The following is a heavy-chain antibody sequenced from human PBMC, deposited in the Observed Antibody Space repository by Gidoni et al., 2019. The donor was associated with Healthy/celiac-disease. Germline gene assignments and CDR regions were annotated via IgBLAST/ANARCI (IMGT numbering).Heavy chain of an antibody. CDR2: IWYDGSNK. CDR1: GFTFSTYG. V-gene: IGHV3-33*01. D-gene: IGHD3-10*02. CDR3: ARFYVLNWFDP. Sequence: AAAGFTFSTYGMHWVRQAPGKGLEWVAVIWYDGSNKYYADSVKGRFTISRDNSKNTLYLQMNSLRAEDTAVYYCARFYVLNWFDPWGQGTLVTVSS. J-gene: IGHJ5*02.